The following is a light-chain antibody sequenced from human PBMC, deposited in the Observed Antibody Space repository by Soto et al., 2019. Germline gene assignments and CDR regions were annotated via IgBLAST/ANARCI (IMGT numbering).Light chain of an antibody. J-gene: IGLJ3*02. CDR2: EVS. V-gene: IGLV2-8*01. Sequence: QSALTQPPSASGSPGQSVTISCTGTSSDIGGYNYVSWYQQHPGKAPKLIIYEVSKRPSGVPDRFSGSKSGNTASLTISWLQAEDEADYYCCSYAHTSRVFGGGTKLTVL. CDR1: SSDIGGYNY. CDR3: CSYAHTSRV.